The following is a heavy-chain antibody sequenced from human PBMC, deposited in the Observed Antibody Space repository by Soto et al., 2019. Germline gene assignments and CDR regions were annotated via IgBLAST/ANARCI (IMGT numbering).Heavy chain of an antibody. Sequence: ASVKVSCKASGYSFSDYDINWVRQATGQGPEWMGWMNPNSGNTGYAQKFQGRVTMTRNTSINTAYMELSSLGSEDTAVYYCTRDNRYNWNDEGWFDPWGQGTLVTVSS. CDR2: MNPNSGNT. D-gene: IGHD1-20*01. CDR3: TRDNRYNWNDEGWFDP. CDR1: GYSFSDYD. J-gene: IGHJ5*02. V-gene: IGHV1-8*01.